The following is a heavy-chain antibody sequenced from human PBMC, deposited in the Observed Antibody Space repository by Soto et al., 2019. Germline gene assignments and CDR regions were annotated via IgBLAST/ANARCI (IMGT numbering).Heavy chain of an antibody. D-gene: IGHD3-22*01. J-gene: IGHJ6*02. CDR1: GGSISSGGYY. CDR2: IYYSGST. V-gene: IGHV4-31*03. CDR3: ASGYDSSGYYYGMDV. Sequence: PSETLSLTCTVSGGSISSGGYYWSWIRQHPGKGLEWIGYIYYSGSTYYNPSLKSRVTISVDTSKNQFSLKLSSVTAADTAVYYCASGYDSSGYYYGMDVWGQGTTVTVSS.